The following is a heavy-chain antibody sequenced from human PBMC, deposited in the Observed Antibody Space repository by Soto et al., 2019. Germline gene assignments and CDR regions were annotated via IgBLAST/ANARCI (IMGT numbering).Heavy chain of an antibody. CDR1: GYTLTELS. Sequence: ASVKVSCKVSGYTLTELSMHWVRQAPGKGLEWMGGFDPEDGETIYAQKFQGRVTMTEDTSTDTAYMELSSLRSEDTAVYYCATSPGSYRYSDYWGQGTLGTVSS. V-gene: IGHV1-24*01. CDR2: FDPEDGET. D-gene: IGHD3-16*02. CDR3: ATSPGSYRYSDY. J-gene: IGHJ4*02.